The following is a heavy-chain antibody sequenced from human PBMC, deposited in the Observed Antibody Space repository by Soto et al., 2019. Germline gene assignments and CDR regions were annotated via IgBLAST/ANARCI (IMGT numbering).Heavy chain of an antibody. J-gene: IGHJ5*02. CDR2: IYYSGST. CDR1: GGSISSGDYY. CDR3: ARERPDGSRLAP. D-gene: IGHD6-13*01. Sequence: QVQLQESGPGLVKPSQTRSLTCTVSGGSISSGDYYWSWIRQPPGKGLEWIGYIYYSGSTYYNPSLQSRVTISVDTSKNQCSLKLSSVTAADTAVYYCARERPDGSRLAPWGQGTLVTVSS. V-gene: IGHV4-30-4*01.